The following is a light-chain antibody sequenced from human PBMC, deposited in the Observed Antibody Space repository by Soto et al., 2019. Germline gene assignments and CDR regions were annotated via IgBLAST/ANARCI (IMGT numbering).Light chain of an antibody. Sequence: EIVLTQSPGTLSLSPGERATLSCRASQSVSSSYLAWYQQNPGQAPRLLIYGASSRATGIPDRFSGSGSGTDFTLTIIRLEPEDFAVYYCQQYGSLGTFGQGTKVDIK. J-gene: IGKJ1*01. CDR3: QQYGSLGT. V-gene: IGKV3-20*01. CDR2: GAS. CDR1: QSVSSSY.